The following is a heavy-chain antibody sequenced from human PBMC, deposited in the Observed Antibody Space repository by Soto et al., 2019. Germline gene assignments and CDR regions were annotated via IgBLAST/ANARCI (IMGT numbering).Heavy chain of an antibody. CDR3: ARETAAAGNFDY. CDR2: ISSSSSYT. D-gene: IGHD6-13*01. V-gene: IGHV3-11*06. J-gene: IGHJ4*02. Sequence: PGGSLRLSCAASGFTFSDYYMSWIRQAPGKGLEWVSYISSSSSYTNYADSVKGRFTISRDNAKNSLYLQMNSLRAEDTAVYYCARETAAAGNFDYWGQGTLVTVSA. CDR1: GFTFSDYY.